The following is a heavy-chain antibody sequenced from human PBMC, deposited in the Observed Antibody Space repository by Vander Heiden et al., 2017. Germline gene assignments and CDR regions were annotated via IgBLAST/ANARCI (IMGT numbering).Heavy chain of an antibody. V-gene: IGHV3-21*01. CDR2: ISSTSSYI. D-gene: IGHD4-17*01. Sequence: EVQLVESGGGLVKPGGSLRLSCAASGLTFSSYSMNWVRQAPGKGLEWVSSISSTSSYIYYADSVKGRFTISRDNAKNSLYLQMNSLRAEDTAVYYCARTPLTTGFDCWGQGTLVTVSS. CDR3: ARTPLTTGFDC. J-gene: IGHJ4*02. CDR1: GLTFSSYS.